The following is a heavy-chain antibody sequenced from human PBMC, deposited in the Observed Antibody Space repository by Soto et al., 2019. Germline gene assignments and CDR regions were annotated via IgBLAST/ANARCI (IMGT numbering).Heavy chain of an antibody. CDR3: AVVWGEMVTISHGGSGLFDI. CDR2: IVVGSGNT. Sequence: ASVKVSCKASGFTFTSSAVQWVRQARGQRLEWIGWIVVGSGNTNYAQKFQERVTITRDMSTSTAYMELSSLRSEDTAVYYCAVVWGEMVTISHGGSGLFDIWSQGSMVIVSS. D-gene: IGHD5-18*01. V-gene: IGHV1-58*01. J-gene: IGHJ3*02. CDR1: GFTFTSSA.